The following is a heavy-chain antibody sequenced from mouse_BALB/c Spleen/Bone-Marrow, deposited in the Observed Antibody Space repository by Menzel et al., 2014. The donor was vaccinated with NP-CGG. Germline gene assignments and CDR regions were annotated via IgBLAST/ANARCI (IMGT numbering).Heavy chain of an antibody. CDR3: ARDYDYFFDC. Sequence: EVKLVESGAELVKPGASVKLSRTASGFNIKDTYMHWVKQRPEQGLEWIGWIDPANGNTKYDPNFQGKATITADTSSNTAYLQHSSLTSEDTAVYYCARDYDYFFDCWGQGTTLTVSS. D-gene: IGHD2-4*01. J-gene: IGHJ2*01. V-gene: IGHV14-3*02. CDR1: GFNIKDTY. CDR2: IDPANGNT.